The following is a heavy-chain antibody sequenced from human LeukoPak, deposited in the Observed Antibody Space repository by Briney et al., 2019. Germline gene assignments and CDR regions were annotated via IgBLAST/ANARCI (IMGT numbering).Heavy chain of an antibody. D-gene: IGHD3-16*01. J-gene: IGHJ4*02. Sequence: SETLSLTCTVSGGSISSGGYYWSWIRQHPGKGLEWIGYIYYSGSTYYNPSLKSRVTISVDTPKKQFSLKLSSVTAADTAVYYCARGLSAVVYWGQGTLVTVSS. CDR3: ARGLSAVVY. V-gene: IGHV4-31*03. CDR1: GGSISSGGYY. CDR2: IYYSGST.